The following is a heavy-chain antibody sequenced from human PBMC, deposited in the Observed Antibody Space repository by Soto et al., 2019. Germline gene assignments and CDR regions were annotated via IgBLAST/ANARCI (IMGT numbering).Heavy chain of an antibody. CDR1: GGSISSYY. Sequence: SETLSLTCTVSGGSISSYYWSWIRQPPGKGLEWIGYIHYSGSTKYYPSLKSRVTISADTSKNQFSLKLSSVTAADTAVYYCARGHYDFWSGYFATIDYWGQETLVTVS. CDR3: ARGHYDFWSGYFATIDY. J-gene: IGHJ4*02. D-gene: IGHD3-3*01. CDR2: IHYSGST. V-gene: IGHV4-59*08.